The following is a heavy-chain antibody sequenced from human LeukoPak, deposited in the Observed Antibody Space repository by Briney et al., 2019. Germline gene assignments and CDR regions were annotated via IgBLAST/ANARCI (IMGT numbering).Heavy chain of an antibody. CDR1: GFTFSSYD. J-gene: IGHJ4*02. CDR2: IGTAGDT. V-gene: IGHV3-13*01. CDR3: ARAEWGANWNYGLAYDY. D-gene: IGHD1-7*01. Sequence: GGSLRLSCAASGFTFSSYDMHWVRQATGKGLEWVSAIGTAGDTYYPGSVKGRFTISRENAKNSLYLQMNSLRAGDTAVYYCARAEWGANWNYGLAYDYWGQGTLVTVSS.